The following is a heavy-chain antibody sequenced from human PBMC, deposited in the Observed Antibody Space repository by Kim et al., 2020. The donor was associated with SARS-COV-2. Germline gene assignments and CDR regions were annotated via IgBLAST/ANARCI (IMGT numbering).Heavy chain of an antibody. J-gene: IGHJ6*03. CDR2: TYFSSPT. V-gene: IGHV4-39*02. Sequence: SETLSLTCTDDGASISSIRSYCDWLRPPPEPGLEWIGNTYFSSPTYYHPSLKKRDTISVAKSRHNTPIKITSVTAADTAAYYCANPRRGSNYADYSYY. CDR3: ANPRRGSNYADYSYY. CDR1: GASISSIRSY. D-gene: IGHD1-26*01.